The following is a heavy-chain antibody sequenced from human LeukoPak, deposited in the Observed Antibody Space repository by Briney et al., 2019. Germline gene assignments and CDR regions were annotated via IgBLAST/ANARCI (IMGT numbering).Heavy chain of an antibody. V-gene: IGHV3-20*04. CDR1: GFTFDDYG. J-gene: IGHJ3*01. CDR3: ARRGTDASFSFFDV. Sequence: GGSLRLSCAASGFTFDDYGMSWVRHAPGKGLEWISGVNWNGGSTGYADSVKGRFTISRGNAKNSLYLQMNSLRAEDTATYFCARRGTDASFSFFDVWGQGTMVTVSS. CDR2: VNWNGGST. D-gene: IGHD1-1*01.